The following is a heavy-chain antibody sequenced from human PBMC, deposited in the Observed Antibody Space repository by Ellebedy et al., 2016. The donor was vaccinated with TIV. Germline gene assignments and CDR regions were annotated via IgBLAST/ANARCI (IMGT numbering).Heavy chain of an antibody. CDR2: ITSSSSYI. J-gene: IGHJ4*02. CDR1: GFTLSSYS. Sequence: PGGSLRLSCAASGFTLSSYSMNWVRQAPGKGLEWVSSITSSSSYIYYADPVKGRFTISRDNAKNSLYLQMNSLSAEETALYYCARECGRDGYSYCVSDYWGQGTMVTGSS. D-gene: IGHD5-24*01. CDR3: ARECGRDGYSYCVSDY. V-gene: IGHV3-21*04.